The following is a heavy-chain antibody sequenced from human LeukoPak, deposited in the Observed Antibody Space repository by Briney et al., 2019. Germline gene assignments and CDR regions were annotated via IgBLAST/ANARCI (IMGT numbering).Heavy chain of an antibody. CDR3: ASNEYSNEYYFDY. CDR2: ISYDGSNK. D-gene: IGHD6-6*01. V-gene: IGHV3-30-3*01. CDR1: GFTFSSYA. J-gene: IGHJ4*02. Sequence: HPGRSLRLSCAASGFTFSSYAMHWVRQAPGKGLEWVAVISYDGSNKYYADSVKGRFTISRDNSKNTLYLQMNSLRAEDTAVYYCASNEYSNEYYFDYWGQGTLVTVSS.